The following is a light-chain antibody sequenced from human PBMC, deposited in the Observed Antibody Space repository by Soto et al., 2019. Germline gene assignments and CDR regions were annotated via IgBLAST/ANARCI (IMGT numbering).Light chain of an antibody. CDR3: SSYTSSSTYV. V-gene: IGLV2-14*03. CDR2: DVR. J-gene: IGLJ1*01. Sequence: QSVLTPPASVSGSPGQSITISCPGTSSDVGYYNYVSWYQQHPGKAPKLMIYDVRNRPSGVSNRFSGSKSGNTASLTISGLQAEDEADYYCSSYTSSSTYVFGTGTKVTVL. CDR1: SSDVGYYNY.